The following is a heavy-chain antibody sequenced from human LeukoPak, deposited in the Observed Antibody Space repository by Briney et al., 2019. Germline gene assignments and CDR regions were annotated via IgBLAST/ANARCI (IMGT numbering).Heavy chain of an antibody. CDR1: GFTFSSYG. V-gene: IGHV3-30*18. Sequence: GGSLRLSCAASGFTFSSYGMHWVRQAPGKGLEWVAVISYDGSNKYYADSVKGRFTISRDNSKNTLYLQMISLRAEDTAVYYCAKGRYYYDSSGYYPAPWGQGTLVTVSS. CDR3: AKGRYYYDSSGYYPAP. D-gene: IGHD3-22*01. CDR2: ISYDGSNK. J-gene: IGHJ5*02.